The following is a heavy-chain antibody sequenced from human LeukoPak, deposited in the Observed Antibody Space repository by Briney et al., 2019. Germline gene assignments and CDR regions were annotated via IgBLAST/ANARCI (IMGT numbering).Heavy chain of an antibody. CDR1: GFTFSSYG. CDR3: AKDREECYGSGSYETYWFDP. CDR2: ISYDGSNK. J-gene: IGHJ5*02. D-gene: IGHD3-10*01. V-gene: IGHV3-30*18. Sequence: GGSLRLSCAASGFTFSSYGMHWVRQAPGKGLEWVAVISYDGSNKYYADSVKGRFTIPRDNSKNTLYLQMNSLRAEDTAVYYCAKDREECYGSGSYETYWFDPWGQGTLVTVSS.